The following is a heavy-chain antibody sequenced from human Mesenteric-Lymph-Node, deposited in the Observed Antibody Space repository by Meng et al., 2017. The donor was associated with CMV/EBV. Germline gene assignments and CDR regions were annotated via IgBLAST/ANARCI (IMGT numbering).Heavy chain of an antibody. V-gene: IGHV3-21*01. J-gene: IGHJ6*02. Sequence: GESLKISCAASGFTFSTYTMNWVRQAPGKGLEWVSSISRSDNYIYYADSVRGRFTISRDNAKNSLYLQMNSLRAEDTAIYYCARDFWSAIEGYYHYGMDVWGQGTTVTVSS. CDR3: ARDFWSAIEGYYHYGMDV. CDR2: ISRSDNYI. CDR1: GFTFSTYT. D-gene: IGHD3-3*01.